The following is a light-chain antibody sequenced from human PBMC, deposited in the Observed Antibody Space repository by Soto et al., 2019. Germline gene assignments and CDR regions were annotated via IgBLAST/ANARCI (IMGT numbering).Light chain of an antibody. J-gene: IGKJ4*01. Sequence: EIVLTQSPATLSLSPEERATLSCRASLSVSTYLAWYQQKPGQAPRLLIHGASNRATGIPARFSGSGSGTDFTLTITSLEPEDFAVYYCQHRSSFGGGTKVEIK. V-gene: IGKV3-11*01. CDR3: QHRSS. CDR1: LSVSTY. CDR2: GAS.